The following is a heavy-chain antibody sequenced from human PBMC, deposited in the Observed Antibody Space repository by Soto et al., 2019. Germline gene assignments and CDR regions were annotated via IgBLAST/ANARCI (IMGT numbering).Heavy chain of an antibody. CDR2: IIPILGIA. V-gene: IGHV1-69*02. J-gene: IGHJ4*02. CDR1: GGTFSSYT. Sequence: ASVKVSCKASGGTFSSYTISWVRQAPGQGLEWMGRIIPILGIANYAQKFQGRVTITADKSTSTAYMELSSLRSEDTAVYYCARSRLVSLAAAGFDYWGQGTLVTGSS. CDR3: ARSRLVSLAAAGFDY. D-gene: IGHD6-13*01.